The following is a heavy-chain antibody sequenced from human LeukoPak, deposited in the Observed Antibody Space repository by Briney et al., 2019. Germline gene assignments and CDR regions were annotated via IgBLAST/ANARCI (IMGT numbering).Heavy chain of an antibody. D-gene: IGHD3-9*01. Sequence: GGSLRLSCAASGFTLSSYSMTWVRQAPGKGLEWVSSISSSSSYIYNADSVKGRFTISRDNAKNSLYLQMNSLRVEDTAVYYCAKGQYYDILTGYGYWYFDLWGRGTLVTVSS. CDR3: AKGQYYDILTGYGYWYFDL. CDR2: ISSSSSYI. CDR1: GFTLSSYS. J-gene: IGHJ2*01. V-gene: IGHV3-21*04.